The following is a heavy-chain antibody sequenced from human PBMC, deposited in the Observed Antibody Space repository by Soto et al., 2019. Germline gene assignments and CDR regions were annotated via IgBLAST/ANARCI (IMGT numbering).Heavy chain of an antibody. Sequence: VGSLSLSCAASGFTFSSYAMSWVRPAPGKGLEWVSAISGSGGSTYYADSVKGRFTISGNNSNNTLSLQITSRRAEHTAVYYWARDPLQGYCTKGVSSTLYYSYYGMDAWGQGPTLT. D-gene: IGHD2-8*01. CDR1: GFTFSSYA. CDR3: ARDPLQGYCTKGVSSTLYYSYYGMDA. V-gene: IGHV3-23*01. CDR2: ISGSGGST. J-gene: IGHJ6*02.